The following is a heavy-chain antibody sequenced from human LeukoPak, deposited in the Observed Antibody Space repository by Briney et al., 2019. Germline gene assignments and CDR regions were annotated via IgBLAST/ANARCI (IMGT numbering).Heavy chain of an antibody. Sequence: ASVKVSCKASGYMFTNYAMHWVRQAPGQRLEWMGWINAGNGNTKYSQKFQGRVTITRDTSATTAYMELSSLRSEDTAVYYCARGLPWFGELSPPGYWGQGTLVTVSS. CDR1: GYMFTNYA. CDR3: ARGLPWFGELSPPGY. V-gene: IGHV1-3*01. J-gene: IGHJ4*02. CDR2: INAGNGNT. D-gene: IGHD3-10*01.